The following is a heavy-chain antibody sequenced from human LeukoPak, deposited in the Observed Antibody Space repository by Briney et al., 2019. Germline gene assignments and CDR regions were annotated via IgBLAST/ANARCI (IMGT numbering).Heavy chain of an antibody. CDR3: ARASMITFGGVTAXDY. D-gene: IGHD3-16*01. J-gene: IGHJ4*02. V-gene: IGHV4-59*01. CDR2: IYYSGST. Sequence: SETLSLTCTGSGGSISSYYWSWIRQPPGKGLEWIGSIYYSGSTYYNPSLKSRGTISVATSKNQFSLKLSSVTPGDTAVSYCARASMITFGGVTAXDYWXQGTLXTVSX. CDR1: GGSISSYY.